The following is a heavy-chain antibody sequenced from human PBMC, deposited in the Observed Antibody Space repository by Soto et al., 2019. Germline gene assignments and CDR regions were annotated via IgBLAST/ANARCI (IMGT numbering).Heavy chain of an antibody. CDR3: ANGRRGGYYYDRSGWTLDY. Sequence: GGSLRLSCAASGFTFSSYAMSWVRQAPGKGLEWVSAISGSGGSTYYADSVKGRFTISRDNSKNTLYLQMNSLRAEDKAVYYCANGRRGGYYYDRSGWTLDYWGQGTLVTVSS. J-gene: IGHJ4*02. CDR2: ISGSGGST. V-gene: IGHV3-23*01. D-gene: IGHD3-22*01. CDR1: GFTFSSYA.